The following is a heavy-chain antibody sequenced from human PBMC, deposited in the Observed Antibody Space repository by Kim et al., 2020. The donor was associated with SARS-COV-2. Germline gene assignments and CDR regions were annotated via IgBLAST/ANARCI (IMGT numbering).Heavy chain of an antibody. CDR1: GLTLSASA. CDR2: IRSRSKNYAT. CDR3: IRHIEYTGPSP. J-gene: IGHJ5*02. D-gene: IGHD5-18*01. Sequence: GGSLRLSCAASGLTLSASAIHWVRQAPGRGLEWIGHIRSRSKNYATKYAASVGGRFIVSRDDSENTAHLLMNSLKIEDTAGYYCIRHIEYTGPSPWGQG. V-gene: IGHV3-73*01.